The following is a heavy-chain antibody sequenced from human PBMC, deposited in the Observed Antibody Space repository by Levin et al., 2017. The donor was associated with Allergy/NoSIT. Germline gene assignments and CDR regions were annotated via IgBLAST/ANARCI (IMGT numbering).Heavy chain of an antibody. V-gene: IGHV3-74*01. D-gene: IGHD3-10*01. J-gene: IGHJ4*02. CDR2: INSDGSSS. CDR1: GFTFSSYY. Sequence: GGSLRLSCAASGFTFSSYYMHWVRQAPGKGLVWVSRINSDGSSSNYADSVKGRFTISRDNAKNTLYLQMTCLRAEDTALYYCAGRGTSYYYGAGTFDYWGQGTQVTVSS. CDR3: AGRGTSYYYGAGTFDY.